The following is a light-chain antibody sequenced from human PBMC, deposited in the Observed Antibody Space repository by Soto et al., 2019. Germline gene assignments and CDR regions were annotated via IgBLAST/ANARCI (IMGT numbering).Light chain of an antibody. CDR3: KQNLSTPTWT. CDR1: QSISDY. J-gene: IGKJ1*01. Sequence: DIQMTQSPSSLSASVGDRVTISCRASQSISDYLTWYQQKPGRAPKLLIYAASSLHTGVPSRFTGAGSGTDFTLTISGLQPEDFAHYHCKQNLSTPTWTFGQGTKVDIK. V-gene: IGKV1-39*01. CDR2: AAS.